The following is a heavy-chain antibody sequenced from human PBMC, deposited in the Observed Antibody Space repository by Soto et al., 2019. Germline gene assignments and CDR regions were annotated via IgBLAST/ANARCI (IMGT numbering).Heavy chain of an antibody. CDR2: ISAYNGNT. CDR1: GYTFTSYG. CDR3: AREYPIVVVPAAIRRMGMDV. D-gene: IGHD2-2*02. J-gene: IGHJ6*02. V-gene: IGHV1-18*01. Sequence: ASVKVSFKASGYTFTSYGISWVRQAPGQGLEWMGWISAYNGNTNYAQKLQGRVTMTTDTSTSTAYMELRSLRSDDTAVYYCAREYPIVVVPAAIRRMGMDVWGQGTTVTVSS.